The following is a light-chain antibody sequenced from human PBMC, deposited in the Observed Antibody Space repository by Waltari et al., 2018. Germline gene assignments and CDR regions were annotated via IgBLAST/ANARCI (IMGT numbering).Light chain of an antibody. J-gene: IGKJ2*03. CDR2: VAS. CDR3: QASYTTPYS. Sequence: IQMTQSPSSLSASVGDRVTITCRASQSISTSLNWYQQIPGKAPKLLIYVASTLQSGVHSRFSGSGSGTNFTLTITSLQAEDFATYFCQASYTTPYSFGQGTKVEIK. CDR1: QSISTS. V-gene: IGKV1-39*01.